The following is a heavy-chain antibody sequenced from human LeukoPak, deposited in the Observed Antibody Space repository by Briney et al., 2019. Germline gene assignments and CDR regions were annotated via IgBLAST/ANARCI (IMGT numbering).Heavy chain of an antibody. D-gene: IGHD5-18*01. CDR2: IRYEGSEK. CDR1: GFTFSTYG. CDR3: ARGQRRHTDLAPSFDY. J-gene: IGHJ4*02. Sequence: PGGSLRLSCAASGFTFSTYGMHWVRQSPDKGLEWVAFIRYEGSEKYYADSVKGRFTISRDNSKNTLYLQMNSLRAEDTAVFYCARGQRRHTDLAPSFDYWGQGILVTVSS. V-gene: IGHV3-30*02.